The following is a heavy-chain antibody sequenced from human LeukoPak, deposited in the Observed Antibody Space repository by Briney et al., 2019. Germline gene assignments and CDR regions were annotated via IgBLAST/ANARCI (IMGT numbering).Heavy chain of an antibody. CDR3: ARNPFGSWFDY. V-gene: IGHV4-34*01. CDR2: INHSGST. D-gene: IGHD6-13*01. Sequence: SETLSLTCAVYGGSFSGYYWSWIRQPPGKGLEWIGEINHSGSTNYNPSLKSRVTISVDTSKNQFSLKLSSVTAADTAVYYCARNPFGSWFDYWGQGTLVTVSS. J-gene: IGHJ4*02. CDR1: GGSFSGYY.